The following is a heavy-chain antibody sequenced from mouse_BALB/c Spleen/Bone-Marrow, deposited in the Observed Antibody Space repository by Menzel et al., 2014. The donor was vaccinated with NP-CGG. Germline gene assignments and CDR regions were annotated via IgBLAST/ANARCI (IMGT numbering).Heavy chain of an antibody. CDR1: GFDFSRYW. CDR3: AGFITSVEGFAY. J-gene: IGHJ3*01. CDR2: INPDSSTI. Sequence: EVHLVESGGGLVQPGGSLKLSCAASGFDFSRYWMSWVRQAPGKGLEWIGEINPDSSTITYTPSLKDKFVISRDNAKNTLYLQMSKVRSEDTALYYCAGFITSVEGFAYWGQGTLVTVSA. V-gene: IGHV4-1*02. D-gene: IGHD1-1*01.